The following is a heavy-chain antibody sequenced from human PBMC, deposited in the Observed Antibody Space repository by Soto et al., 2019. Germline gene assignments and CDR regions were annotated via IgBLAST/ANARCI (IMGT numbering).Heavy chain of an antibody. Sequence: GASVKVSCKASGYTFTTYAMHWVRQAPGQRLEWMGWINTGNGDTKYSQRFQGRVSITSDTSASTVYMELSSLRSEDTAVYYCARDGGIYTNNLDYWGQGSLVTVSS. CDR3: ARDGGIYTNNLDY. J-gene: IGHJ4*02. CDR1: GYTFTTYA. D-gene: IGHD1-26*01. V-gene: IGHV1-3*04. CDR2: INTGNGDT.